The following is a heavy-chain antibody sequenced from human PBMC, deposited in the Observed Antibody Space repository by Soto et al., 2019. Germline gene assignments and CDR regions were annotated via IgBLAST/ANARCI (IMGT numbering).Heavy chain of an antibody. V-gene: IGHV2-5*02. CDR2: IYWGDDK. J-gene: IGHJ3*02. CDR1: GFSLSTSGLG. CDR3: ARLMVRGVIGAFDI. D-gene: IGHD3-10*01. Sequence: QITLKESGPTLVKPTQTLTLTCTFSGFSLSTSGLGVGWIRQPPGKALEWLALIYWGDDKHYNPSLKSRLTITKDTSKNQVVLTMTNMDPVHTATYDCARLMVRGVIGAFDIWGQGTLVTVSS.